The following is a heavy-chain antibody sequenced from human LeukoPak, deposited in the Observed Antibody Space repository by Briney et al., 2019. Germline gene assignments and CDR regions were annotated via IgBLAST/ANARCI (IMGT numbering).Heavy chain of an antibody. CDR1: GGSISSSGYY. CDR2: IYHSGST. J-gene: IGHJ3*02. Sequence: PSETLSLTCTVSGGSISSSGYYWGWIRQPPGKGLEWIGSIYHSGSTYYNPSLKSRVTISVDTSKNQFSLKLSSVTAADTAVYYCARVYDSSGYYGYGDAFDIWGQGTMVTVSS. V-gene: IGHV4-39*07. CDR3: ARVYDSSGYYGYGDAFDI. D-gene: IGHD3-22*01.